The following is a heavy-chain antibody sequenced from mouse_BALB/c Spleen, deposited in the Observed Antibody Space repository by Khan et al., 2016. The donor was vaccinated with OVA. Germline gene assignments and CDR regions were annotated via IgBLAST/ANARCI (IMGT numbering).Heavy chain of an antibody. CDR2: INPSNGYT. CDR3: VRDGAYHRNDGWFAY. Sequence: VQLQQSGAELARPGASVKMSCKASGYTFTSYTIHWIKKRPGQGLEWIGSINPSNGYTNYNQKFKDKAKLTTDKYSNTAYMHLSSLTSDESAVYNCVRDGAYHRNDGWFAYWGQGTLVTVSA. J-gene: IGHJ3*01. D-gene: IGHD2-14*01. CDR1: GYTFTSYT. V-gene: IGHV1-4*01.